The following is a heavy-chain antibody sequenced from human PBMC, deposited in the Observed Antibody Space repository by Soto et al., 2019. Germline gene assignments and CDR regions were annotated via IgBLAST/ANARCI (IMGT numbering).Heavy chain of an antibody. CDR3: ARDGIIGLQYFYF. J-gene: IGHJ4*02. CDR1: GFTFSSYG. Sequence: QVQLVASGGGVVQPGRSLRLSCAASGFTFSSYGMHWVRQAPGKGLEWVAVIWYDGSNKYYADSVMGRFTISRDNSKNTVNWQMNSVRSEDMVGYYFARDGIIGLQYFYFWGQGTLVT. CDR2: IWYDGSNK. V-gene: IGHV3-33*01. D-gene: IGHD5-12*01.